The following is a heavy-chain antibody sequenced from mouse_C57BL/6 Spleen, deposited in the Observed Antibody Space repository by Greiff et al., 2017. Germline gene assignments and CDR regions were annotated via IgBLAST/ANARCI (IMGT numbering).Heavy chain of an antibody. J-gene: IGHJ3*01. V-gene: IGHV1-55*01. Sequence: QVQLQQPGAELVKPGASVKMSCQASGYTFTSYWITWVMQRPGQGLEWFGDIYHGSGSTNYNETFKSKATLTVDTSSSTAYMHLSSQTSEDSAVYYCAREGLSAWFAYWGQGTLVTVSA. CDR3: AREGLSAWFAY. CDR2: IYHGSGST. D-gene: IGHD2-2*01. CDR1: GYTFTSYW.